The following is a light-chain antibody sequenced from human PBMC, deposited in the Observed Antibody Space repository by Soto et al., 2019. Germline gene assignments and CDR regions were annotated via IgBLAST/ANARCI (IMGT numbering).Light chain of an antibody. CDR3: CSYAGSNYYV. Sequence: QSVLTQPASVSGSPGEWITISCTGTSNDVGSYNLVSWYQHHPGKAPKLMIFEGSKRPSGVSNRFSGSKSGNTASLTISGLQAEDEADFYCCSYAGSNYYVFGTGTKVTVL. V-gene: IGLV2-23*01. CDR2: EGS. CDR1: SNDVGSYNL. J-gene: IGLJ1*01.